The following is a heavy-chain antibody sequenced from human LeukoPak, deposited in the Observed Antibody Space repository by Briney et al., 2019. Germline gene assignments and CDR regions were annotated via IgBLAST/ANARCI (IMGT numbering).Heavy chain of an antibody. CDR3: ARGPARISKGNWFDP. J-gene: IGHJ5*02. D-gene: IGHD2-15*01. CDR2: IIPIFGTA. Sequence: SVKVSCKASGGTFISYAISWVRQAPGQGLEWMGGIIPIFGTANYAHKFQGRVTITADESTSTAYMDLSSLRSEDTAVYYCARGPARISKGNWFDPWGQGTLVTVSS. V-gene: IGHV1-69*13. CDR1: GGTFISYA.